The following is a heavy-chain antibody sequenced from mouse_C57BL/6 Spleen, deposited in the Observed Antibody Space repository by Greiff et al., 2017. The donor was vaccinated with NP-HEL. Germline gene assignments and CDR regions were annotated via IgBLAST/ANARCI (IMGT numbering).Heavy chain of an antibody. Sequence: EVQGVESGGGLVKPGGSLKLSCAASGFTFSDYGMHWVRQAPEKGLEWVAYISSGSSTLYYADTVKGRFTISRDNAKNTLFLQMTSLRSEDPAMYYCAGWYGSSPMDYWGQGTSVTVSS. V-gene: IGHV5-17*01. CDR3: AGWYGSSPMDY. D-gene: IGHD1-1*01. CDR1: GFTFSDYG. CDR2: ISSGSSTL. J-gene: IGHJ4*01.